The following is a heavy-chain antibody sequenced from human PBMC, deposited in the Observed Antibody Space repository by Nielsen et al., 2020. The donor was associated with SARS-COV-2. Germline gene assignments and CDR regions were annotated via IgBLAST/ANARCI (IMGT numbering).Heavy chain of an antibody. V-gene: IGHV3-33*06. CDR1: GFTFSSYG. J-gene: IGHJ4*02. D-gene: IGHD3-3*01. Sequence: GGSLRLSCAGSGFTFSSYGMHWVRQAPGKGLEWVAVIWYDGSNKYYADSVRGRFTISRDNSKNSLYLQMNSLRAEDTAVYYCAKDIEVITIFGVVITSYSFDYWGQGTLVTVSS. CDR2: IWYDGSNK. CDR3: AKDIEVITIFGVVITSYSFDY.